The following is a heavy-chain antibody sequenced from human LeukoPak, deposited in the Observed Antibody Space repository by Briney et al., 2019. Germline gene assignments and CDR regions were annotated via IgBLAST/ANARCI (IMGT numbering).Heavy chain of an antibody. Sequence: GASVKVSCKASESTLTGYYMHWVRQAPGKGLEWMGGFDPEDGETIYAQKFQGRVTMTEDTSTDTAYMELSSLRSEDTAVYYCALPGGSGYYSWGQGTLVTVSS. D-gene: IGHD3-22*01. V-gene: IGHV1-24*01. CDR1: ESTLTGYY. J-gene: IGHJ4*02. CDR3: ALPGGSGYYS. CDR2: FDPEDGET.